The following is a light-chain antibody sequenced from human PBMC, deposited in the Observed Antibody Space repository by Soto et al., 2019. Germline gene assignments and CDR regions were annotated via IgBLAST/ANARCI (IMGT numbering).Light chain of an antibody. Sequence: EIVMTQSPATLSVSPGETATLSCRASQSLTSYLAWYQQKPDQAPRLLIYGASSRATGIPDRFSGSGSGTDFTLTISRLEPEDFAVYYCHQYSSSTKTFGQGTKVEIK. CDR2: GAS. CDR1: QSLTSY. V-gene: IGKV3-20*01. CDR3: HQYSSSTKT. J-gene: IGKJ1*01.